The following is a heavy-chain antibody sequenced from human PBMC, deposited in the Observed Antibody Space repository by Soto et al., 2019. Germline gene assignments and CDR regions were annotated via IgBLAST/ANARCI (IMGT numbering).Heavy chain of an antibody. D-gene: IGHD2-8*02. Sequence: QVQLVESGGGVVQPGRSLRLSCAASGFTFSSYAMHWVRQAPGKGLEWVAVISYDGSNKYYADSVKGRFTISRDNSKNTLYLQMNSLRAEDTAVYYCARDRTARAAWCDYRGQGTLVTVSS. CDR1: GFTFSSYA. CDR2: ISYDGSNK. J-gene: IGHJ4*02. CDR3: ARDRTARAAWCDY. V-gene: IGHV3-30-3*01.